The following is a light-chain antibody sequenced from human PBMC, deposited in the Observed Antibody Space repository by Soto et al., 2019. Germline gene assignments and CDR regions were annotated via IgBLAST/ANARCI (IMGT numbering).Light chain of an antibody. CDR3: QVWDSGSDHVR. V-gene: IGLV3-21*04. CDR1: NIGGYS. J-gene: IGLJ2*01. CDR2: YES. Sequence: SYELTQPPSVSVAPGNTARITCGGNNIGGYSVHWYQQKPGQAPVLVIYYESDRPSGIPERFSGSNSGNMATLTISRGEAGDEADYYCQVWDSGSDHVRFGGGTKVTVL.